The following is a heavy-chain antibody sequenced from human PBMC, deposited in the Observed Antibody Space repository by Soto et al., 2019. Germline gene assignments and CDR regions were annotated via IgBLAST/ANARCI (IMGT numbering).Heavy chain of an antibody. CDR3: ARDDFWSGFGYYYYYYGMDV. V-gene: IGHV3-7*01. CDR2: IKQDGSEK. J-gene: IGHJ6*02. D-gene: IGHD3-3*01. CDR1: GFTFSSYW. Sequence: QPGGSLRLSCAASGFTFSSYWMSWDRPAPGKGLEWVANIKQDGSEKYYVDSVKGRFTISRDNAKNSLYLQMNSLRAEDTAVYYCARDDFWSGFGYYYYYYGMDVWGQGTTVTVSS.